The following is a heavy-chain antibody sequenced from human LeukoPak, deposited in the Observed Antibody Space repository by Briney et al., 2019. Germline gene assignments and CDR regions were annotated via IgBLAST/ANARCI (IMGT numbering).Heavy chain of an antibody. D-gene: IGHD1-26*01. CDR2: ISYVARDT. V-gene: IGHV3-30*04. CDR3: ARSYSLPEY. J-gene: IGHJ4*02. Sequence: GSSLRLSCAASGFTFSSFAMHWVRQAPGKGLEWVAFISYVARDTYYGDSVKGRFIVSRDNSKDMVYLQMNSLTTADTAVYYCARSYSLPEYWGQGTLVTVSS. CDR1: GFTFSSFA.